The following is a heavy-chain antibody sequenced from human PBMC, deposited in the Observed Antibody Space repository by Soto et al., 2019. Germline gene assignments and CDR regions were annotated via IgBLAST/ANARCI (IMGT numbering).Heavy chain of an antibody. Sequence: ASVKVSCKASGYTFTSYDINWVRQATGQGLEWMGWMNPNSGNTGYAQKFQGRVTMTRNTSISTAYMELSSLRSEDTAVYYCAWGDGTTLSTEAGDAFDIWGQGTMVTVSS. J-gene: IGHJ3*02. CDR3: AWGDGTTLSTEAGDAFDI. V-gene: IGHV1-8*01. CDR2: MNPNSGNT. CDR1: GYTFTSYD. D-gene: IGHD1-1*01.